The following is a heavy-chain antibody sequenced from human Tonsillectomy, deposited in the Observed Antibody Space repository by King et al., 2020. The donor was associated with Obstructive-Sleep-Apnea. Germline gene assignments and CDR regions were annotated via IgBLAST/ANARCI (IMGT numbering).Heavy chain of an antibody. D-gene: IGHD3-16*02. CDR2: ISSSSSYI. V-gene: IGHV3-21*01. J-gene: IGHJ3*02. Sequence: VQLVESGGGLVKPGGSLRLSCAASGFTFSSYSMNWVRQAPGKGLEWVSSISSSSSYIYYADSVKGRFTISRDNAKNSLYLQMNSLRAEDTAVYYCARDANYDYVWGSYRPDDAFDIWGQGTMVTVSS. CDR3: ARDANYDYVWGSYRPDDAFDI. CDR1: GFTFSSYS.